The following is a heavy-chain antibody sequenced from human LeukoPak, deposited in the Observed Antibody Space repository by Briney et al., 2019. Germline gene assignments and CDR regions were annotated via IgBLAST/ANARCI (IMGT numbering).Heavy chain of an antibody. V-gene: IGHV4-30-2*01. CDR3: ARVSGSGSYTIDY. CDR1: GGSISSGGYS. J-gene: IGHJ4*02. D-gene: IGHD3-10*01. Sequence: SETLSLTCAVSGGSISSGGYSWSWIRQPPGKGLEWIGYIYHSGSTHYNPSLKSRVTISVDRSKNQFSLKLSSVTAADTAVYYCARVSGSGSYTIDYWGQGTLVTVSS. CDR2: IYHSGST.